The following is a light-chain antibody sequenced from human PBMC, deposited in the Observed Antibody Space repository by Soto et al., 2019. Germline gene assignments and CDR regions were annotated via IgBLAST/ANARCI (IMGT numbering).Light chain of an antibody. CDR3: QQRIDWPLT. CDR2: DAS. J-gene: IGKJ4*01. Sequence: DITLTQPPATLSPSLGARAPLSCRASQSVNNYLAWYQQTPGQAPRLLIYDASTRATGIPARFSGSGSGTDFTLTISSLEPEDFAVYYCQQRIDWPLTFGGGTKVDIK. V-gene: IGKV3-11*01. CDR1: QSVNNY.